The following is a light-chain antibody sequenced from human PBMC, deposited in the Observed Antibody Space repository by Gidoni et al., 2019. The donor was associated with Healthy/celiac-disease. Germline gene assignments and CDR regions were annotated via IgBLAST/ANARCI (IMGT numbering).Light chain of an antibody. CDR1: QSISSW. Sequence: DIQMTQSPSTLSASVGDRVTITCRASQSISSWLAWYQQKPGKAPKLLIYDASSLESGVPSRCSGSGSGTDFTLTISSLQPDDFATYYCQQYNSYSVTFGQGTKVEIK. CDR3: QQYNSYSVT. J-gene: IGKJ1*01. V-gene: IGKV1-5*01. CDR2: DAS.